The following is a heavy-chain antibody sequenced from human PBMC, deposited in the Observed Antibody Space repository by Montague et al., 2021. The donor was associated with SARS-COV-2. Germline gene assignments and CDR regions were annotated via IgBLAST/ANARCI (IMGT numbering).Heavy chain of an antibody. CDR1: GFTFSSYA. V-gene: IGHV3-23*01. J-gene: IGHJ4*02. D-gene: IGHD3-10*01. Sequence: SLRLSCAASGFTFSSYAMSWVRQAPGKGLEWVSTISGSGGSTYYXDSVKGRFTISRDNSKNTLYLQMNSLGAEDTAVYYCANDVGALLGSGSYQGYWGQGTLVTVSS. CDR3: ANDVGALLGSGSYQGY. CDR2: ISGSGGST.